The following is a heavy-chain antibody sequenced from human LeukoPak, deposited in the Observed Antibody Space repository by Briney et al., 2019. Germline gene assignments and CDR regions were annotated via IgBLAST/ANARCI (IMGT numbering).Heavy chain of an antibody. J-gene: IGHJ3*02. Sequence: PGESLRLSCAASGFTFSSYGMHWVRQAPGKGLEWVAVIWYDGSNKYYADSVKGRFTISRDNSKNTLYLQMNSLRAEDAAVYYCARHTYGGNSGARDAFDIWGQGTMVTVSS. CDR1: GFTFSSYG. CDR2: IWYDGSNK. CDR3: ARHTYGGNSGARDAFDI. V-gene: IGHV3-33*01. D-gene: IGHD4-23*01.